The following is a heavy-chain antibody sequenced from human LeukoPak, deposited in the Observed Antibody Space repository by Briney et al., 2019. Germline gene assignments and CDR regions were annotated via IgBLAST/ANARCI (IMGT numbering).Heavy chain of an antibody. V-gene: IGHV3-21*01. Sequence: GGSLRLSXAASGFTFSSYSMNWVRQAPGKGLEWVSSISSSSSYIYYADSVKGRFTISRDNAKNSLYLQMNSLRAEDTAVYYCARDRIMITFDTSYRDAFDIWGQGTMVAVSS. CDR3: ARDRIMITFDTSYRDAFDI. CDR2: ISSSSSYI. D-gene: IGHD3-16*01. CDR1: GFTFSSYS. J-gene: IGHJ3*02.